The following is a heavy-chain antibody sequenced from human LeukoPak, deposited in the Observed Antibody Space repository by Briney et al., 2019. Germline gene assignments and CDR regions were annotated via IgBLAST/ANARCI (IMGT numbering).Heavy chain of an antibody. V-gene: IGHV4-59*10. Sequence: SETLPLTCAVYGGSFSGYYWSWIRQPAGKGLEWIGRIYTSGSTNYNPSLKSRVTISVDTSKNQFSLKLSSVTAADTAVYYCARGSSSWYYFDYWGQGTLVTVSS. CDR1: GGSFSGYY. D-gene: IGHD6-13*01. CDR2: IYTSGST. CDR3: ARGSSSWYYFDY. J-gene: IGHJ4*02.